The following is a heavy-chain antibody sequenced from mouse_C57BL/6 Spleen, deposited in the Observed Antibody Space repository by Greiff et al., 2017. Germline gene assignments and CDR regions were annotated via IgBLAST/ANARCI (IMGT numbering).Heavy chain of an antibody. CDR3: AREEGNSYWYFYV. CDR1: GYSITSGYY. V-gene: IGHV3-6*01. D-gene: IGHD2-1*01. Sequence: EVQLQESGPGLVKPSQSLSLTCSVTGYSITSGYYWNWIRQFPGNKLEWMGYISYDGSNNYNPSLKNRISITRDTSKNQFFLKLNSVTTEDTATYYCAREEGNSYWYFYVWGTGTTVTVSS. J-gene: IGHJ1*03. CDR2: ISYDGSN.